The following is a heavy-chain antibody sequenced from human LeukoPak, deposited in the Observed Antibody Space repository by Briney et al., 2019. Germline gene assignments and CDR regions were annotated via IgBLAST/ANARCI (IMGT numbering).Heavy chain of an antibody. D-gene: IGHD3-9*01. CDR1: GFTFSSLW. CDR3: ARVHPNILRYFDWLGLDV. J-gene: IGHJ6*02. Sequence: GGSLRLSCAASGFTFSSLWMHWVRQAPGKGLVWVSRINSDGSSTSYADSVKGRFTISRDNAKNTLYLHMNSLRAEDTAVYYCARVHPNILRYFDWLGLDVWGQGTTVTVSS. CDR2: INSDGSST. V-gene: IGHV3-74*01.